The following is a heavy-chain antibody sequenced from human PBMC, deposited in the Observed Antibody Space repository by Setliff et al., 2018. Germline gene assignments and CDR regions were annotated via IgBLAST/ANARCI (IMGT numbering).Heavy chain of an antibody. CDR3: VRGGRAMGYCSGGTCLENAFDI. D-gene: IGHD2-15*01. CDR2: MNPNSGNT. V-gene: IGHV1-8*02. CDR1: GYTFTSDD. J-gene: IGHJ3*02. Sequence: VASVKVSCKASGYTFTSDDINWVRQATGQGLEWMGWMNPNSGNTGYAQKFQGRATMTRNTSMSTAYMELSSLRSEDTAIYYCVRGGRAMGYCSGGTCLENAFDIWGQGTMVT.